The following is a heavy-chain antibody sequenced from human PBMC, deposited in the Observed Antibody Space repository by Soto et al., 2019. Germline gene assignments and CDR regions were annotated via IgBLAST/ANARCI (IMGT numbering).Heavy chain of an antibody. CDR1: GYTFTSYG. CDR3: ARELGYCSGGSCYSFNWFDP. V-gene: IGHV1-18*01. D-gene: IGHD2-15*01. CDR2: ISAYNGNT. J-gene: IGHJ5*02. Sequence: QVQLVQSGAEVKKPGASVKVSCKASGYTFTSYGISWVRQAPGQGLEWMGWISAYNGNTNYAQELQGRVTMTRDTSTSTAYMGLRSLRSDDTAVYYCARELGYCSGGSCYSFNWFDPWGQGTLVTVSS.